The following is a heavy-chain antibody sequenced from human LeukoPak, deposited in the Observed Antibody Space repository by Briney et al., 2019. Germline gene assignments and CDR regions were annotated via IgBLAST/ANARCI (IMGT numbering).Heavy chain of an antibody. CDR1: GFTVITSY. Sequence: GGSLRLSCAASGFTVITSYMTWVRQAPGKGLEWVSVIYSGGSTYYVDSVKGRFTISRDNSKNTLYLQMNSLRAEDTAVYYCARCTSGWSFDYWGQGTLVTVS. CDR3: ARCTSGWSFDY. CDR2: IYSGGST. V-gene: IGHV3-53*01. J-gene: IGHJ4*02. D-gene: IGHD6-19*01.